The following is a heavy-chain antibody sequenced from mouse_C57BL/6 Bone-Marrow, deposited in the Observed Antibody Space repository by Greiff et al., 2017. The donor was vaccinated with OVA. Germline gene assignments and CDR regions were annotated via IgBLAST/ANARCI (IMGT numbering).Heavy chain of an antibody. CDR3: ARSYRFAY. CDR1: GYTFTSYW. CDR2: IHPNSGST. D-gene: IGHD2-10*01. Sequence: QVHVKQPGAELVKPGASVKLSCKASGYTFTSYWMHWVKQRPGQGLEWIGMIHPNSGSTNYNEKFKSKATLTVDKSSSTAYMQLSSLTSEDSAVYYCARSYRFAYWGQGTLVTVSA. J-gene: IGHJ3*01. V-gene: IGHV1-64*01.